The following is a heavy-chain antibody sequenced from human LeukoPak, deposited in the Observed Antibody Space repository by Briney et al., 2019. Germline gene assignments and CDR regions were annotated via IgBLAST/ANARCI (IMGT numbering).Heavy chain of an antibody. Sequence: SETLSLTCTVSGVSVSSDHWTWIRQPPGKGLEWLGKIDYPGSTNYNPSLKSRVTISMDTSKNQVSLKLTSVTAADTAVYYCASSYYDFWSGYYTGIYWGQGTLVTVSS. CDR3: ASSYYDFWSGYYTGIY. CDR1: GVSVSSDH. J-gene: IGHJ4*02. D-gene: IGHD3-3*01. V-gene: IGHV4-59*02. CDR2: IDYPGST.